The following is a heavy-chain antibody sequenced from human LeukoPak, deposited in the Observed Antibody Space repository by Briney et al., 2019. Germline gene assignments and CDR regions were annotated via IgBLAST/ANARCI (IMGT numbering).Heavy chain of an antibody. D-gene: IGHD5-18*01. CDR1: GDIFTSYF. CDR3: ARALPHRRLMDTTMEQHWFDP. Sequence: ASVKVSCKASGDIFTSYFMHWVRQAPGQGLEWMGLINPSGGSTRYAQKFQGRVTMTRDMSTSTVYMELSSLRSEDTAVYYCARALPHRRLMDTTMEQHWFDPWGQGILVTVSS. V-gene: IGHV1-46*01. CDR2: INPSGGST. J-gene: IGHJ5*02.